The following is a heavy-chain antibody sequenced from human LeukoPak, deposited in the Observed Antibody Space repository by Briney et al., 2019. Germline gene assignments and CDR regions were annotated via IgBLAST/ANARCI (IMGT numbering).Heavy chain of an antibody. V-gene: IGHV1-2*02. CDR2: INPNRGGT. Sequence: GASVKVSYTASEYTFTAYYLHWVRQAPGQGLEWVGWINPNRGGTNYAQKFQGRVTMTRDTSISTVYMELSRLRSDDTAVYYCSREDYWGQGTLVTVSS. CDR1: EYTFTAYY. J-gene: IGHJ4*02. CDR3: SREDY.